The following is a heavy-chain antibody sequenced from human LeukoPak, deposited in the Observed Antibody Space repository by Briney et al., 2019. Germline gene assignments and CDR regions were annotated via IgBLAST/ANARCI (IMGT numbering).Heavy chain of an antibody. J-gene: IGHJ4*02. D-gene: IGHD4-17*01. Sequence: SETLSLTCTVSGGSISSYYWSWIRQPPGKGLEWIGYIYYSGSTNYNPSLKSRVTISVDTSKNQFSLKLSSVTAADTAVYYCARAKDYGDYEEFDYWGQGTLVTASS. V-gene: IGHV4-59*01. CDR3: ARAKDYGDYEEFDY. CDR2: IYYSGST. CDR1: GGSISSYY.